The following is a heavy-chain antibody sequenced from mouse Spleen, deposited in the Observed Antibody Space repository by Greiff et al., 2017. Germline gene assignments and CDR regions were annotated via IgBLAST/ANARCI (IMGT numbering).Heavy chain of an antibody. Sequence: DVKLVESGGGLVKPGGSLKLSCAASGFTFSDYGMHWVRQAPEKGLEWVAYISSGSSTIYYADTVKGRFTISRDNAKNTLFLQMTSLRSEDTAMYYCARQDYYYYAMDYWGQGTSVTVSS. CDR3: ARQDYYYYAMDY. CDR2: ISSGSSTI. D-gene: IGHD1-1*01. V-gene: IGHV5-17*01. J-gene: IGHJ4*01. CDR1: GFTFSDYG.